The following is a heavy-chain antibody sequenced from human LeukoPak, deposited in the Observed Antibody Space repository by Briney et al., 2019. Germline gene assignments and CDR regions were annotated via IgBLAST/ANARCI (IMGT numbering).Heavy chain of an antibody. J-gene: IGHJ4*02. Sequence: PSETLSLTCTVSGGSISSSSYYWGWIRQPPGKGLEWIGSIYYSGSIYYNPSLKSRVTISVDTSKNQFSLKLSSVTAADTAVYYCARRGGSYYSDYWGQGTLVTVSS. D-gene: IGHD1-26*01. V-gene: IGHV4-39*01. CDR2: IYYSGSI. CDR3: ARRGGSYYSDY. CDR1: GGSISSSSYY.